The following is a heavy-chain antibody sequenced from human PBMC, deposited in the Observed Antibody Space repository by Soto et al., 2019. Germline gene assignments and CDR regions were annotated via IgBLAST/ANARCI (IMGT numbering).Heavy chain of an antibody. CDR2: IIPVFDKA. J-gene: IGHJ3*01. V-gene: IGHV1-69*01. Sequence: QVQLVQSGADVKXXXXXXXVSCKTSGGXFGSSAISWVRQAPAQGLEWMGEIIPVFDKANYAQNFQGRLTITADEPTGTVFMQLSSLRSEDTAVYFCARLRRDWGDAFDLWGLGTFVTVSS. CDR1: GGXFGSSA. CDR3: ARLRRDWGDAFDL. D-gene: IGHD3-16*01.